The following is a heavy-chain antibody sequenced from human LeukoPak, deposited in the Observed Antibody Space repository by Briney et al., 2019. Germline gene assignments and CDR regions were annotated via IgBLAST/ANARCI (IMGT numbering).Heavy chain of an antibody. Sequence: GGSLRLSCSASGFTFSRYAMHWVRQAPGKGLEYVSGINDNGGRTHYGDSVKGRLSISRDNSKNTPHLQMSTLRAEDTALYYCVKDVGGSYAFDYWGQGILVTVAS. V-gene: IGHV3-64D*09. CDR2: INDNGGRT. D-gene: IGHD1-26*01. CDR1: GFTFSRYA. CDR3: VKDVGGSYAFDY. J-gene: IGHJ4*02.